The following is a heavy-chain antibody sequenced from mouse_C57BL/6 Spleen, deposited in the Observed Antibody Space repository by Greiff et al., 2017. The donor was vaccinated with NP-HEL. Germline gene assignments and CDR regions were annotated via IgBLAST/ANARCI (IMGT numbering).Heavy chain of an antibody. CDR2: IDPEDGDT. Sequence: EVQLQQSGAELVRPGASVKLSCTASGFNIKDYYMHWVKQRPEQGLEWIGRIDPEDGDTEYAPKFQGKATMTADTSSNTAYLQLSSLTSGDPAVYYCTFITTVAFDYWGQGTTPTVSS. CDR1: GFNIKDYY. D-gene: IGHD1-1*01. J-gene: IGHJ2*01. V-gene: IGHV14-1*01. CDR3: TFITTVAFDY.